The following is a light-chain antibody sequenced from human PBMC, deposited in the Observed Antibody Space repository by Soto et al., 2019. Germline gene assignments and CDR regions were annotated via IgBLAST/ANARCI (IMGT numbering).Light chain of an antibody. CDR2: YAS. CDR1: EGVRNM. Sequence: EIVMTQSPATLSVSPGEGVTFSCRASEGVRNMLAWYQHKPVQPPRLLVSYASAGATGVPARFSGSGSGTAGTLTSGSLESEDVALYHGHQFYTWPVIFCGGTKVEIK. J-gene: IGKJ4*01. V-gene: IGKV3-15*01. CDR3: HQFYTWPVI.